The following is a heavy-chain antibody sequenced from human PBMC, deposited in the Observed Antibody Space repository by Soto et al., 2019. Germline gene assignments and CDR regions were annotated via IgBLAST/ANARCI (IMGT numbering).Heavy chain of an antibody. D-gene: IGHD3-10*01. J-gene: IGHJ5*02. CDR3: ARNLGWFDP. Sequence: SETLSLTCAVYGGSFSGYYWNWIRQPPGKGLEWIGEINHSGSTNYNPSLKSRVTISVDTSKNQFSLKLSSVTAADTAVYYCARNLGWFDPWGQGTLVTVSS. CDR1: GGSFSGYY. V-gene: IGHV4-34*01. CDR2: INHSGST.